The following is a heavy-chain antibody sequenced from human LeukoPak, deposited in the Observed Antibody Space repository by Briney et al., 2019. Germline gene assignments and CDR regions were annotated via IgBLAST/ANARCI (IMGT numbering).Heavy chain of an antibody. CDR1: GYTFRNYA. Sequence: SVKVSCKASGYTFRNYAMHWVRQAPGQGLEWMGGIIPIFGTANYAQKFQGRVTITADESTSTAYMELSSLRSEDTAVYYCARRMATIEGSWGQGTLVTVSS. V-gene: IGHV1-69*13. J-gene: IGHJ5*02. CDR3: ARRMATIEGS. D-gene: IGHD5-24*01. CDR2: IIPIFGTA.